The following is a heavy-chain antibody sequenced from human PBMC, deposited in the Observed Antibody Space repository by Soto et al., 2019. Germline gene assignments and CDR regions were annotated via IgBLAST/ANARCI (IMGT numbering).Heavy chain of an antibody. CDR2: VSYDGSIE. CDR3: AKDIYYYDFSLDDY. J-gene: IGHJ4*02. Sequence: PGGSLRLSCTGSGFTFSSYAMHWVRLAPGKGLEWVAVVSYDGSIENYADPVRGRFTISRDNSKNTVFLQMNSLRVEDTAVYYCAKDIYYYDFSLDDYWGQGTLVTVSS. D-gene: IGHD3-16*01. CDR1: GFTFSSYA. V-gene: IGHV3-30*04.